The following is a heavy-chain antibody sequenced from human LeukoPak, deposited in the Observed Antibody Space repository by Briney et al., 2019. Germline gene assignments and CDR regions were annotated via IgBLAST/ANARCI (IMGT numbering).Heavy chain of an antibody. J-gene: IGHJ4*02. CDR3: ARGPGGDYAPFDY. V-gene: IGHV1-8*01. Sequence: ASVKVSCKASGYTFTSYDINWVRQATGQGLEWMGWMNPNSGNTAYAQKFQGRVTITRDTSASTAYMEVSSLRSEDTTVYYCARGPGGDYAPFDYWGQGTLVTVSS. CDR2: MNPNSGNT. CDR1: GYTFTSYD. D-gene: IGHD4-17*01.